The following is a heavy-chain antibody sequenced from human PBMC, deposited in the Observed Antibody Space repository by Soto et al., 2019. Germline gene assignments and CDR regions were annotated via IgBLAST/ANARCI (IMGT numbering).Heavy chain of an antibody. CDR3: AIDPATHYSPYGMDF. V-gene: IGHV3-33*01. J-gene: IGHJ6*02. Sequence: PGGSLRLSCAASGFTFSSYGMHWVRQAPGKGLEWVAVIWYDGSNKYYADSVKGRFTISRDNSKNTLYLQMNSLRAEDTAVYYCAIDPATHYSPYGMDFWGQGTIVTVSS. D-gene: IGHD2-15*01. CDR1: GFTFSSYG. CDR2: IWYDGSNK.